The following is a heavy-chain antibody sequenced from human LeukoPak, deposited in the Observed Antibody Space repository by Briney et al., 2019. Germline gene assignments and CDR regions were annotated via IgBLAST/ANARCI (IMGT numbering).Heavy chain of an antibody. D-gene: IGHD4-17*01. CDR1: GFTFSSYW. V-gene: IGHV3-7*01. CDR2: INQDGRQK. CDR3: ARDINGEGDY. J-gene: IGHJ4*02. Sequence: GGSLRLFCGASGFTFSSYWMTWVRQAPGKGLEWVANINQDGRQKNYVDSVKGRFTISRDNTENSLYLQMNSLRAEDTAVYYCARDINGEGDYWGQGTLVTVSS.